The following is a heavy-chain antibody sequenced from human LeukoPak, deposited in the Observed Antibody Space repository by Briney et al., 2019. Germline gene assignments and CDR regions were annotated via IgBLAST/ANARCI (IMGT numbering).Heavy chain of an antibody. J-gene: IGHJ5*02. CDR3: AKSGTPGYSSSWYPNWFDP. Sequence: PGGSLRLSCAASGFTFSSYAMSWVRQAPGKGLEWVSAISGSGGSTYYADSVKGRFTISRDNSKNTLYLQMNSLRAEDTAVYYCAKSGTPGYSSSWYPNWFDPWGQGTLVTVSS. D-gene: IGHD6-13*01. CDR1: GFTFSSYA. V-gene: IGHV3-23*01. CDR2: ISGSGGST.